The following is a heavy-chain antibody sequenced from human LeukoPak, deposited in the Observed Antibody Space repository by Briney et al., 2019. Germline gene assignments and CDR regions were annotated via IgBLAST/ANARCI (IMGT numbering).Heavy chain of an antibody. Sequence: GASVKLSCNASGYTFTGYNKHWVRQAPGQGLEWMGWINPNSGGTNYAQKFQGRVTMTRDTSIGTAYMELSRLRSDDTAVYYCARVRFGELDNDYWGQGTLVTVSS. CDR3: ARVRFGELDNDY. CDR1: GYTFTGYN. V-gene: IGHV1-2*02. J-gene: IGHJ4*02. D-gene: IGHD3-10*01. CDR2: INPNSGGT.